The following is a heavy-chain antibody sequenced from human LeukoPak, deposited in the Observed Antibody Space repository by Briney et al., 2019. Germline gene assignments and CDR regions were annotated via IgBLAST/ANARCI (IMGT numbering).Heavy chain of an antibody. CDR3: ARDFHPLQWLVRGYFDY. CDR2: INPNSGGT. J-gene: IGHJ4*02. V-gene: IGHV1-2*02. CDR1: GYTFTGYY. D-gene: IGHD6-19*01. Sequence: RASVKVSCKASGYTFTGYYMHWVRQAPGQGLEWMGWINPNSGGTNYAQKFQGRVTMTRDTSISTAYMELSRLRSDDTAVYYCARDFHPLQWLVRGYFDYWGQGTLITVSS.